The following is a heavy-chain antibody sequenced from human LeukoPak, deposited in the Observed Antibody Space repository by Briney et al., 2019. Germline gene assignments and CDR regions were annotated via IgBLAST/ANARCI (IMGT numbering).Heavy chain of an antibody. CDR2: IIPILGIA. J-gene: IGHJ4*02. Sequence: SVKVSCKASGGTFSSYAISWVRQAPGQGLEWMGRIIPILGIANYAQKFRGRVTITADKSTSTAYMELSSLRSEDTAVYYCARASHARTIYFDYWGQGTLVTVSS. D-gene: IGHD2-8*01. CDR1: GGTFSSYA. V-gene: IGHV1-69*04. CDR3: ARASHARTIYFDY.